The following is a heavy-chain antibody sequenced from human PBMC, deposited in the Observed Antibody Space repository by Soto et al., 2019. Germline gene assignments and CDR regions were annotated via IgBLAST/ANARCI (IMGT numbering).Heavy chain of an antibody. CDR3: ASTGGYCSGGSCWDY. Sequence: QVQLQQWGAGLLKPSETLSLTCAVYGGSFSGYYWSWIRQPPGKGLEWIGEINHSGSTNYNPSLKGRVTISVDTSKNQFSLKLSSVTAADTAVYYCASTGGYCSGGSCWDYWGQGTLVTVSS. CDR2: INHSGST. V-gene: IGHV4-34*01. J-gene: IGHJ4*02. CDR1: GGSFSGYY. D-gene: IGHD2-15*01.